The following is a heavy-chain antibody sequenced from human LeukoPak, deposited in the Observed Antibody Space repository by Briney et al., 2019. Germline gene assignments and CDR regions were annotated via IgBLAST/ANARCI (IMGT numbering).Heavy chain of an antibody. Sequence: GGSLRLSCAAYGFTFSSYWIDWVRHAPGKGLGWVSRINGDGSSTSYEDSVKGRFTISEDTTNNTLNLQMNSLRAEDTAVYYCARALPSPLYSGSYADAFDIWGQGTMVTVSS. D-gene: IGHD1-26*01. CDR3: ARALPSPLYSGSYADAFDI. CDR2: INGDGSST. V-gene: IGHV3-74*01. J-gene: IGHJ3*02. CDR1: GFTFSSYW.